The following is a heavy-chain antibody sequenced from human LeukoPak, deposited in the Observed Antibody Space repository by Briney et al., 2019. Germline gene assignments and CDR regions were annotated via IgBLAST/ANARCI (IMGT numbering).Heavy chain of an antibody. J-gene: IGHJ4*02. CDR2: IYYSGST. CDR3: ARDGRFPPEVLPRYFDY. D-gene: IGHD1-26*01. CDR1: GGSISSYS. Sequence: PSETLSLTCTVSGGSISSYSWSWIRQPPGKGLEWIGNIYYSGSTYYNPSLKSRVTISVETSKNQFSLKLSSVTAADTAVYYCARDGRFPPEVLPRYFDYWGQGTLVTVSS. V-gene: IGHV4-59*12.